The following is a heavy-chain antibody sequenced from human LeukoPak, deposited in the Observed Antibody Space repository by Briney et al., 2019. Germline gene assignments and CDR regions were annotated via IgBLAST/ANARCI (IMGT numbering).Heavy chain of an antibody. V-gene: IGHV4-30-4*01. Sequence: PSETLSLTCTVSGGSISSGDYYWSWIRQPPGKGLEWIGYIYYSGSTYYNPSLKSRVTISVDMSKNQFSLKLSSVTAADTAVYYCATSTRVGPYYYYGMDVWGQGTTVTVSS. CDR3: ATSTRVGPYYYYGMDV. D-gene: IGHD1-26*01. J-gene: IGHJ6*02. CDR1: GGSISSGDYY. CDR2: IYYSGST.